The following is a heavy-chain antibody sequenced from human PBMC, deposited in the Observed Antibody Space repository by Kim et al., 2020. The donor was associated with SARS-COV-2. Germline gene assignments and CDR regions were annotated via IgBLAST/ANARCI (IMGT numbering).Heavy chain of an antibody. V-gene: IGHV4-31*02. CDR3: ARVLQSFDY. Sequence: GRTHSTPSLKSRVTIPVDTSKNPFSLKLSSVTAADTAVYYCARVLQSFDYWGQGTLVTVSS. CDR2: GRT. J-gene: IGHJ4*02.